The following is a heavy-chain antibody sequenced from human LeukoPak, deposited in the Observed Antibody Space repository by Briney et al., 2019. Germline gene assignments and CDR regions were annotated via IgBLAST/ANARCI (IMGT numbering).Heavy chain of an antibody. CDR1: GGTFSTYA. J-gene: IGHJ4*02. CDR3: ARSTVVAATPTPPNYYFDY. D-gene: IGHD2-15*01. CDR2: IIPILNIA. Sequence: SVKVSCKASGGTFSTYAISWVRQAPGQGLEWMGRIIPILNIANYAQKFQGRVTITADKSTSTAYMELSSLRSEDTAVYYCARSTVVAATPTPPNYYFDYWGQGTLVTVSS. V-gene: IGHV1-69*04.